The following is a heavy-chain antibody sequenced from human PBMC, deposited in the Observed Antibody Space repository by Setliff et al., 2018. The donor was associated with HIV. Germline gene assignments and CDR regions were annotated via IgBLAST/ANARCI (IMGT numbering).Heavy chain of an antibody. CDR1: GGSISSSSYY. V-gene: IGHV4-39*01. Sequence: SETLSLTCTVSGGSISSSSYYWGWIRQPPGKGLEWIGSIYYSASTYYNPSLKSRVTISVDTSKNQFSLKLSSVTAADTAVYYCASPTSDLYSGSPEWGQGTLVTVS. J-gene: IGHJ4*02. D-gene: IGHD1-26*01. CDR3: ASPTSDLYSGSPE. CDR2: IYYSAST.